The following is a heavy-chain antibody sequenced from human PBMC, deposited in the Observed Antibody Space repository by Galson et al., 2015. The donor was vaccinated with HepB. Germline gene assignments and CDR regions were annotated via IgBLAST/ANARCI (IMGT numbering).Heavy chain of an antibody. J-gene: IGHJ5*02. CDR2: IYHSGST. D-gene: IGHD3-10*01. CDR3: ARSRVVGFGWFDP. V-gene: IGHV4-30-2*01. Sequence: TLSLTCAVSGGSISSGGYSWSWIRQPPGKGLEWIGYIYHSGSTYYNPSLKSRVTISVDRSKNQFSLKLSSVTAADTAVYYCARSRVVGFGWFDPWGQGTLVTVSS. CDR1: GGSISSGGYS.